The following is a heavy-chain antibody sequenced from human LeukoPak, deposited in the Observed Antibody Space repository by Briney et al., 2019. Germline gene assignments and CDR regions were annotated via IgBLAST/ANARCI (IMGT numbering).Heavy chain of an antibody. CDR1: VGSFSGYY. CDR2: FNHSGST. J-gene: IGHJ6*02. V-gene: IGHV4-34*01. Sequence: SETLSLTCAVYVGSFSGYYWIWIPHPPGKGVEGIGEFNHSGSTNYNPSLKSRVTISVDTPKNQFSLKLSSVTAADTAVYYCARGSGMTTSLYYYGMDVWGQGTTVTVSS. D-gene: IGHD4-11*01. CDR3: ARGSGMTTSLYYYGMDV.